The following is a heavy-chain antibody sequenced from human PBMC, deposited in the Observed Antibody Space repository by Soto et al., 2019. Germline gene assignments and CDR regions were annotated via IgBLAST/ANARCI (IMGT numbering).Heavy chain of an antibody. CDR1: GFTFSSYW. CDR3: CGYCSGGSCYTGADY. Sequence: GGSLRLSCAASGFTFSSYWMSWVRQAPGKGLEWVANIKQDGSEKYYVDSVKGRFTISRDNAKNSLYLQMNSLRAEDTAVYYCCGYCSGGSCYTGADYWGQGTLVTVSS. J-gene: IGHJ4*02. V-gene: IGHV3-7*01. CDR2: IKQDGSEK. D-gene: IGHD2-15*01.